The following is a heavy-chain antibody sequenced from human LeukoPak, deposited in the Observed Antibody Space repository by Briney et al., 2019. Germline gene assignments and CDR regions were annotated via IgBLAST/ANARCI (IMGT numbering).Heavy chain of an antibody. V-gene: IGHV3-64*01. CDR3: ARGSDYDSCGFGLPGLYYYYYYMDV. CDR2: ISSNGGST. CDR1: GFTFSSYA. J-gene: IGHJ6*03. Sequence: QAGGSLRLSCAASGFTFSSYAMHWVRQAPGKGLEYVSAISSNGGSTYYANSVKGRFTISRDNSKNTLYLQMGSLRAEDMAVYYCARGSDYDSCGFGLPGLYYYYYYMDVWGKGTTVTVSS. D-gene: IGHD3-22*01.